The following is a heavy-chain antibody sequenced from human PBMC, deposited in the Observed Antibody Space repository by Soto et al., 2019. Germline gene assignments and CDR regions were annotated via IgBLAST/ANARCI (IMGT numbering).Heavy chain of an antibody. CDR1: GFTFTDYA. J-gene: IGHJ4*02. CDR2: VSGSGSST. V-gene: IGHV3-23*01. D-gene: IGHD1-26*01. Sequence: PGGSLRLSCAASGFTFTDYAMSWVRQAPGKGLEWVSTVSGSGSSTFYADSVKGRFTISRDNLKNTVYLQMNSLRAEDTALYYCANGWDPYFHNWGQGTLVTVSS. CDR3: ANGWDPYFHN.